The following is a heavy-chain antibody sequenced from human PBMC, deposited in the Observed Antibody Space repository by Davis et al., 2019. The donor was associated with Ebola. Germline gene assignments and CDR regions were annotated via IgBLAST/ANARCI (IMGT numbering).Heavy chain of an antibody. Sequence: GESLKISCAASGFTFSSYSMNSVRQAPGKGLDWVSSISSSGSTIYYADSVKGRFTISRDNAKNSLYLQMNSLRAEDTAVYYCARGLRLFGDYWGQGTLVTVSS. CDR2: ISSSGSTI. CDR3: ARGLRLFGDY. V-gene: IGHV3-48*04. J-gene: IGHJ4*02. CDR1: GFTFSSYS. D-gene: IGHD5-12*01.